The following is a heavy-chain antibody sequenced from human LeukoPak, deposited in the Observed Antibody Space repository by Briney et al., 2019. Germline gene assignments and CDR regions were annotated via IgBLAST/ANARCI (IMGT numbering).Heavy chain of an antibody. Sequence: PGGSLRLSCAASGFTFNNAWMNWVRQAPGKGLEWVGRIKSKTDGGTTDYAAPVKGRFTISRDDSKNTLYLQMNSLKTEDTAMYYCTTCTVTTPYFFDYWGQGTLVTVSS. V-gene: IGHV3-15*07. CDR1: GFTFNNAW. CDR2: IKSKTDGGTT. J-gene: IGHJ4*02. CDR3: TTCTVTTPYFFDY. D-gene: IGHD4-17*01.